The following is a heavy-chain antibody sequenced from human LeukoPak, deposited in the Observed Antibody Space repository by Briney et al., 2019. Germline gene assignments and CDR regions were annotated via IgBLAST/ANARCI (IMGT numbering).Heavy chain of an antibody. V-gene: IGHV4-34*01. Sequence: SETLSLTCGVYGASFTANYWSWVRQPPGKGLEWLGEINHRGRSNYNPSLNSRITISVDASKRQFSLKLSSVTAADTAVYYCASARWDYWGQGVLVTVSS. CDR1: GASFTANY. CDR3: ASARWDY. CDR2: INHRGRS. J-gene: IGHJ4*02. D-gene: IGHD5-24*01.